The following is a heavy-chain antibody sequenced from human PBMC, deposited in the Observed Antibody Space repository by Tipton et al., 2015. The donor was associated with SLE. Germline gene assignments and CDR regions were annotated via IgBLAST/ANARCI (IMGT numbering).Heavy chain of an antibody. CDR2: VYSGGNT. CDR3: AREEAPIFGVVSSHYYGLDV. V-gene: IGHV4-59*01. J-gene: IGHJ6*02. CDR1: GGSISSYY. Sequence: TLSLTCTVFGGSISSYYWSWIRQSPGKGLEWIGFVYSGGNTNYNPSLKSRVIISLDTSKKQFSLKLRSVTAADTAVYYCAREEAPIFGVVSSHYYGLDVWGQGTTVTVSS. D-gene: IGHD3-3*01.